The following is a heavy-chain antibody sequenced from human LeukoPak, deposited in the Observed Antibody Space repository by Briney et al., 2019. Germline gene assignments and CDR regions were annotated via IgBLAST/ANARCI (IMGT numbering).Heavy chain of an antibody. V-gene: IGHV3-30*18. J-gene: IGHJ3*02. D-gene: IGHD3-10*01. CDR1: GFTFSSYG. Sequence: GGSLRPSCAASGFTFSSYGMHWVRQAPGKGLEGVGVISYDGSKKYYADSVKGRFTISRDNSKNTVYLQMNSLRDEDTAVYYCAKEDGSGSSVFLDAFDIWGQGTMVTVSS. CDR2: ISYDGSKK. CDR3: AKEDGSGSSVFLDAFDI.